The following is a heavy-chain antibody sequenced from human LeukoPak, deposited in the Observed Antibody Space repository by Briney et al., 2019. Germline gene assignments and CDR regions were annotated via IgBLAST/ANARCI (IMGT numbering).Heavy chain of an antibody. CDR1: GGSFSGYY. Sequence: SETLSLTCAVYGGSFSGYYWSWIRQPPGKGLEWIGEINHSGSTNYNPFLKSRVTISVDTSKNQFSLKLSSVTAADTAVCYCARGRSPYGGNSCDYWGQGTLVTVSS. D-gene: IGHD4-23*01. CDR2: INHSGST. V-gene: IGHV4-34*01. CDR3: ARGRSPYGGNSCDY. J-gene: IGHJ4*02.